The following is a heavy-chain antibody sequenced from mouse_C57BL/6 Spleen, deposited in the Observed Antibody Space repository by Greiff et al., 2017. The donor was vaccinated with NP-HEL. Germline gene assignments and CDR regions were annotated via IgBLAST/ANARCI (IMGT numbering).Heavy chain of an antibody. CDR2: IDPSDSYT. V-gene: IGHV1-69*01. D-gene: IGHD4-1*01. CDR3: ARETGKDYFDY. CDR1: GYTFTSYW. J-gene: IGHJ2*01. Sequence: VQLQQSGAELVMPGASVKLSCKASGYTFTSYWMHWVKQRPGQGLEWIGEIDPSDSYTNYNQKFKGKSTLTVDKSSSTAYMQLSSLTSEDSAVYYCARETGKDYFDYWGQGTTLTVSS.